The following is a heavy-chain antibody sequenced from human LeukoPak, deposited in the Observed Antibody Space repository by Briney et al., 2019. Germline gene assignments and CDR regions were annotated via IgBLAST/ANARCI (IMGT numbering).Heavy chain of an antibody. J-gene: IGHJ3*02. D-gene: IGHD3-10*01. V-gene: IGHV4-38-2*02. CDR3: ARDRGVRGNHDAFDI. CDR2: IYYSGST. CDR1: GYSISSGYY. Sequence: SETLSLTCTVSGYSISSGYYWGWIRQHPGKGLEWIGYIYYSGSTYYNPSLKSRVTISVDTSKNQFSLRLSSVTAADTAVYYCARDRGVRGNHDAFDIWGQGTMVTVSS.